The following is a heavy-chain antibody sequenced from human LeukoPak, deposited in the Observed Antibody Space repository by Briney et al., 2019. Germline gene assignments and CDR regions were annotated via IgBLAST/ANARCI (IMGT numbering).Heavy chain of an antibody. CDR2: ISSSSSYI. CDR3: ARDDDYGAYDY. Sequence: MSGGSLRLSCAASGFTFSSYSMNWVRQAPGKGLEWVSSISSSSSYIHHADSVKGRFTISRDNAKNSLYLQMSSLRAEDTAVYYCARDDDYGAYDYWGQGTLATVSS. V-gene: IGHV3-21*01. D-gene: IGHD4-17*01. CDR1: GFTFSSYS. J-gene: IGHJ4*02.